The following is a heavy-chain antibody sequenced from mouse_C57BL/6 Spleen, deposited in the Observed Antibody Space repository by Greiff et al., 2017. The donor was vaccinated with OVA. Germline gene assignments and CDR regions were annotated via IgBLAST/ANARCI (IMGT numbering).Heavy chain of an antibody. Sequence: VQLQQPGAELVKPGASVKMSCKASGYTFTSYWITWVKQRPGQGLEWIGDIYPGSGSTNYNEKFKSKATMTVDTSSSTAYMQLSSLTSEDAAVYYCAGGYGSSYAMDYWGQGTLVTVSS. CDR1: GYTFTSYW. V-gene: IGHV1-55*01. CDR2: IYPGSGST. CDR3: AGGYGSSYAMDY. D-gene: IGHD1-1*01. J-gene: IGHJ4*01.